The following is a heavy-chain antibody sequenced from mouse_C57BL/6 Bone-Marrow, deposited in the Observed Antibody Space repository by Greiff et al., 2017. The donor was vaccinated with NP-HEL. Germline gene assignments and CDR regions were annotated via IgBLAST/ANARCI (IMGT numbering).Heavy chain of an antibody. Sequence: EVQLQQSGAELVRPGASVKLSCTASGFNIKDDYMHWVKQRPEQGLEWIGWIDPENGDTEYASKFQGKATITADTSSNTAYLQLSSLTSEDTAVYYCTTSGGYWFAYWGQGTLVTVSA. V-gene: IGHV14-4*01. CDR1: GFNIKDDY. CDR3: TTSGGYWFAY. D-gene: IGHD2-2*01. J-gene: IGHJ3*01. CDR2: IDPENGDT.